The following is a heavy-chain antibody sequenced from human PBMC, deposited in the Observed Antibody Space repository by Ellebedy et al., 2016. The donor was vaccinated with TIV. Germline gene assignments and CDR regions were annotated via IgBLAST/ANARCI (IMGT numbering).Heavy chain of an antibody. Sequence: GESLKISCAASEFTFSSYGMHWVRQAPGKGLEWVAVITDDGSNKYYVDSVKGRFTISRDNSKNTLYLQMNSLRAEDTAVYYCARDPGFWSGADYWGQGTLVTVSS. CDR2: ITDDGSNK. CDR3: ARDPGFWSGADY. D-gene: IGHD3-3*01. V-gene: IGHV3-30*03. J-gene: IGHJ4*02. CDR1: EFTFSSYG.